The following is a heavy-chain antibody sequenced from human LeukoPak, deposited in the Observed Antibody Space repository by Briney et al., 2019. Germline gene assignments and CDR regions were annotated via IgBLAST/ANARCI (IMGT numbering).Heavy chain of an antibody. CDR1: GGSFSGYY. Sequence: PSETLSLTCAVYGGSFSGYYWSWIRQPPGKGLEWIGEILHSGSTNYNPSLKSRVTIPVDTSKNQFSLKLSSVTVADTAVYYCARGHLLWFGEVPSPPNWFDPWGQGTLVTVSS. CDR2: ILHSGST. D-gene: IGHD3-10*01. J-gene: IGHJ5*02. CDR3: ARGHLLWFGEVPSPPNWFDP. V-gene: IGHV4-34*01.